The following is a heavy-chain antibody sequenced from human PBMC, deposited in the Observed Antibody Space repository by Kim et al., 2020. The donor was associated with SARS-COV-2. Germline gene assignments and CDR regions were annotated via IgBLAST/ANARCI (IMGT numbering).Heavy chain of an antibody. Sequence: SADSVKGRFTLSRDNSRNTLYLQMNSRRAEDTAVYYCAKGGKNTGYSFDFWGQGTLVTVSS. D-gene: IGHD5-12*01. CDR3: AKGGKNTGYSFDF. V-gene: IGHV3-23*01. J-gene: IGHJ4*02.